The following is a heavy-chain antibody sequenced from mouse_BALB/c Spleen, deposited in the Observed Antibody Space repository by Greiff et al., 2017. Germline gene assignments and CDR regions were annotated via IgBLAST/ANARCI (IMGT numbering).Heavy chain of an antibody. D-gene: IGHD2-4*01. CDR1: GFTFNTNA. J-gene: IGHJ3*01. CDR2: IRSKSNNYAT. CDR3: VRDYDYDFAY. Sequence: EVQLVETGGGLVQPKGSLKLSCAASGFTFNTNAMNWVRQAPGKGLEWVARIRSKSNNYATYYADSVKDRFTISRDDSQSMLYLQMNNLKTEDTAMYYCVRDYDYDFAYWGQGTLVTVSA. V-gene: IGHV10S3*01.